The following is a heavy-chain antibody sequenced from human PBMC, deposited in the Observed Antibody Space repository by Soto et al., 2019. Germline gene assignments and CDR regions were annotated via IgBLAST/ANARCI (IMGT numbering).Heavy chain of an antibody. CDR2: ISSSSSVI. Sequence: GSLRLSCATSGFILSDCAMNWVRQAPGKGLEWVSYISSSSSVIDYADSVKGRFTVSRDNARNSLYLQMNSLRAEDTAVYYCVRIAAVPGPLDFWGQGTLVTVSS. CDR3: VRIAAVPGPLDF. V-gene: IGHV3-48*01. D-gene: IGHD6-13*01. CDR1: GFILSDCA. J-gene: IGHJ4*02.